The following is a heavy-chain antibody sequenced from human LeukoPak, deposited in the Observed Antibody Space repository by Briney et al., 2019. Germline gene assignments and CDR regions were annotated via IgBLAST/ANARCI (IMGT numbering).Heavy chain of an antibody. Sequence: SETLSLTCAVYGGSFSGYYWSWIRQPPGKGLEWIGEINHSGSTNYNPSLKSRVTISVDRSKNQFSLKLSSVTAADTAVYYCARDTRYCSGGSCYPGNWLDPWGQGTLVTVSS. V-gene: IGHV4-34*01. CDR1: GGSFSGYY. CDR2: INHSGST. D-gene: IGHD2-15*01. CDR3: ARDTRYCSGGSCYPGNWLDP. J-gene: IGHJ5*02.